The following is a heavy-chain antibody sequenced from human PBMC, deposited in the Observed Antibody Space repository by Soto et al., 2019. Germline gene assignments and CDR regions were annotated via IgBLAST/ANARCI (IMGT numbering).Heavy chain of an antibody. CDR2: ISGSGGST. J-gene: IGHJ5*02. CDR3: AKDPYLYSSSDPNWFDP. D-gene: IGHD6-6*01. CDR1: GFTFSSYA. Sequence: EVQLLESGGGLVQPGGSLRLSCAASGFTFSSYAMSWVRQAPGKGLEWVSAISGSGGSTYYADSVKGRFTISRDNSKNTLYLQMNSLRAGDTDVYYCAKDPYLYSSSDPNWFDPRGQGTLVTVS. V-gene: IGHV3-23*01.